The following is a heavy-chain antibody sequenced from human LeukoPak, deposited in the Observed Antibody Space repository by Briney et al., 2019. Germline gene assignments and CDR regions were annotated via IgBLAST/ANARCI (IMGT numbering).Heavy chain of an antibody. CDR1: GYSISSGYY. CDR2: IYHSGST. Sequence: PSETLSLTCAVSGYSISSGYYWGWIRPPPGKGLEWIGSIYHSGSTYYNPSLKSRVTIPVDTSKHQFSLKLSSVTAADTAVYYCARQVELRLIDYWGQGTLVTVSS. D-gene: IGHD5-24*01. V-gene: IGHV4-38-2*01. CDR3: ARQVELRLIDY. J-gene: IGHJ4*02.